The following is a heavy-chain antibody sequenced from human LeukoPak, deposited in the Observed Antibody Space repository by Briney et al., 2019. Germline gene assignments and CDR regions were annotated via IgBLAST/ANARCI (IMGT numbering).Heavy chain of an antibody. CDR2: ISPNSGGT. V-gene: IGHV1-2*06. Sequence: GASVKVSCKASEYAFTDYYIYWMRQAPGQGLEWMGRISPNSGGTNYAQNFQGRLTVARDTSINTAYMELNSLRSDDTAVYYCARRIAASGHFDYWGQGTLVTVSS. CDR3: ARRIAASGHFDY. J-gene: IGHJ4*02. D-gene: IGHD6-13*01. CDR1: EYAFTDYY.